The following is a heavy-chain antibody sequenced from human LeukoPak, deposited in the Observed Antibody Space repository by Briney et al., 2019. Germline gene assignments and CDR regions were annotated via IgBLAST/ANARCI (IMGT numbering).Heavy chain of an antibody. CDR1: GGSISSGNW. Sequence: SGTLSLTCAVSGGSISSGNWWSWVRQPPGKGLEWIGEIYHSGRTNYNPSLKSRVTISVDTSKNQFSLKLSSVTAADTAVYYCARLHGSGSYYMDVWGKGTTVTISS. V-gene: IGHV4-4*02. D-gene: IGHD3-10*01. CDR3: ARLHGSGSYYMDV. CDR2: IYHSGRT. J-gene: IGHJ6*03.